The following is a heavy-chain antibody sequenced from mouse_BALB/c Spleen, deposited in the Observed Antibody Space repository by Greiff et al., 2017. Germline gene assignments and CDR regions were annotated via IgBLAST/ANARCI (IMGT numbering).Heavy chain of an antibody. D-gene: IGHD2-10*01. J-gene: IGHJ1*01. Sequence: VQLQQSGAELVKPGASVKLSCTASGFNIKDTYMHWVKQRPEQGLEWIGRIDPANGNTKYDPKFQGKATITADTSSNTAYLQLSSLTSEDTAVYYCARPYYGNYGWYFDVWGAGTTVTVSS. CDR3: ARPYYGNYGWYFDV. CDR2: IDPANGNT. V-gene: IGHV14-3*02. CDR1: GFNIKDTY.